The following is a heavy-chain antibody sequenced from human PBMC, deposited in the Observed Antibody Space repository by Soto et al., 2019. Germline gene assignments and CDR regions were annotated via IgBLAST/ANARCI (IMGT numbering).Heavy chain of an antibody. Sequence: GXSXKVSFKASGYTXTSYGISLVRQAPGQGLEWIGWISAYNGNTNYAQKLQGRVTMTTDTSTRKAYMELRSLRSEDTAVYYCARGITFGGVFNGMAVWGQGTTATVSS. CDR1: GYTXTSYG. V-gene: IGHV1-18*01. CDR2: ISAYNGNT. J-gene: IGHJ6*02. D-gene: IGHD3-16*01. CDR3: ARGITFGGVFNGMAV.